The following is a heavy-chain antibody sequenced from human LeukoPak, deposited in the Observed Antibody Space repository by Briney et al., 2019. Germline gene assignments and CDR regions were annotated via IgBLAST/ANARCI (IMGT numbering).Heavy chain of an antibody. CDR1: GFTLRTYA. V-gene: IGHV3-64*01. D-gene: IGHD2-2*01. CDR2: ISSNGGST. Sequence: PRGCLRLSCAASGFTLRTYAMHSVRQAPGQGLEYVSAISSNGGSTYYANSVKARFTLRRDNSKNTLYLQMRSLRAEDRAVYYCAIGRVVPAAPTFDYWGQGTLVSLSS. J-gene: IGHJ4*02. CDR3: AIGRVVPAAPTFDY.